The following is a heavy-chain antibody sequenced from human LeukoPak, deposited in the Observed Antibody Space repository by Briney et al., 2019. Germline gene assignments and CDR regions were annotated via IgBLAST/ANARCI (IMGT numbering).Heavy chain of an antibody. CDR3: ARGTYGRYDY. D-gene: IGHD3-10*01. J-gene: IGHJ4*02. CDR1: GFTFSSYE. Sequence: GGSLRLSCAASGFTFSSYEMNWVRQAPGKGLEWVSYISSSSDYISYADSLKGRFTISRDNVKNSLYLQMISLRAEDTAVYYCARGTYGRYDYWGQGTLVSVSS. CDR2: ISSSSDYI. V-gene: IGHV3-21*05.